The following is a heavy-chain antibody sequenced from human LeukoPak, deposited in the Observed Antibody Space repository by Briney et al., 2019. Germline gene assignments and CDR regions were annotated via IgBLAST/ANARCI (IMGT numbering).Heavy chain of an antibody. CDR1: GFTFSTYE. CDR3: ARGTLYYGSESYDY. Sequence: GGSLRLSCAASGFTFSTYEMNWVRQAPGKGLEWVSYISGSGSSGTTIYYADSVKGRFTISRDNAKNSLYLQLNSLRAEDTAVYYCARGTLYYGSESYDYWGQGTLVAVSS. J-gene: IGHJ4*02. D-gene: IGHD3-10*01. CDR2: ISGSGSSGTTI. V-gene: IGHV3-48*03.